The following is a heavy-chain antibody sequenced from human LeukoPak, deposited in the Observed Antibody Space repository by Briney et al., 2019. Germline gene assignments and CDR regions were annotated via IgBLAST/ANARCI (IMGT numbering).Heavy chain of an antibody. CDR1: GYTFTSYD. Sequence: ASVKVSCKASGYTFTSYDINWVRQATGQGLEWMGWMNPNSGNTGYAQKFQGRVTMTRNTSISTAYMELSSLRSEDMAVYYCARSRDLYYYDSSGYYPPFDYWGQGTLVTVSS. V-gene: IGHV1-8*01. CDR3: ARSRDLYYYDSSGYYPPFDY. J-gene: IGHJ4*02. CDR2: MNPNSGNT. D-gene: IGHD3-22*01.